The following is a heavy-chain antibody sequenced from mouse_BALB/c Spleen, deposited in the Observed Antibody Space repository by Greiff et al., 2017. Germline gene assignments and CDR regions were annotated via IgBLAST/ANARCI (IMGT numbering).Heavy chain of an antibody. CDR1: GYTFTSYW. D-gene: IGHD1-1*01. V-gene: IGHV1-7*01. CDR2: INPSTGYT. Sequence: QVQLKESGAELAKPGASVKMSCKASGYTFTSYWMHWVKQRPGQGLEWIGYINPSTGYTEYNQKFKDKATLTADKSSSTAYMQLSSLTSEDSAVYYCAKEGDYYGSSYWYFDVWGAGTTVTVSS. J-gene: IGHJ1*01. CDR3: AKEGDYYGSSYWYFDV.